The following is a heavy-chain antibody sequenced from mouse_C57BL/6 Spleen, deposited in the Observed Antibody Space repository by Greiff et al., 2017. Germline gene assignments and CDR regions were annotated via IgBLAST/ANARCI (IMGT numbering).Heavy chain of an antibody. CDR2: INPSTGGT. Sequence: EVKLVESGPELVKPGASVKISCKASGYSFTGYYMNWVKQSPEKSLEWIGEINPSTGGTTYNQKFKAKATLTVDKSSSTAYMQLKSLTSEDSAVYYCARGLLLSWFAYWGQGTLVTVSA. V-gene: IGHV1-42*01. J-gene: IGHJ3*01. CDR1: GYSFTGYY. D-gene: IGHD3-1*01. CDR3: ARGLLLSWFAY.